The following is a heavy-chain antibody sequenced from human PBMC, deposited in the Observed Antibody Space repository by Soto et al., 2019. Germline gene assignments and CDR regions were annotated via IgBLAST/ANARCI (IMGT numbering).Heavy chain of an antibody. Sequence: EASVKVSCKASGGTFSSYAISWVRQAPGQGLEWMGGIIPIFGTANYAQKFQGRVTITADKSTSTAYMELSSLRSEDTAVYYCARGGCSSTSCLSDLAAFDYWGQGTLVTVSS. CDR3: ARGGCSSTSCLSDLAAFDY. CDR2: IIPIFGTA. V-gene: IGHV1-69*06. CDR1: GGTFSSYA. J-gene: IGHJ4*02. D-gene: IGHD2-2*01.